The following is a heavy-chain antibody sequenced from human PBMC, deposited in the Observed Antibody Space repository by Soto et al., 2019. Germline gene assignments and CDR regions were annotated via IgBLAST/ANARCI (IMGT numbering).Heavy chain of an antibody. D-gene: IGHD6-13*01. CDR1: GFTFSSYA. J-gene: IGHJ5*02. CDR2: ISYDGSNK. Sequence: SLRLSCAASGFTFSSYAMHWVRQAPGKGLEWVAVISYDGSNKYSADSVKGRFTISRDNSKNTLYLQMNSLRAEDTVVYYCARDTQQSLDWFDPWGQGTLVTVSS. V-gene: IGHV3-30-3*01. CDR3: ARDTQQSLDWFDP.